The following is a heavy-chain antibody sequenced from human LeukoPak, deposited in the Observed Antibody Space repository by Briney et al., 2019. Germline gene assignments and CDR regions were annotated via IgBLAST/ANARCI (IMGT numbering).Heavy chain of an antibody. Sequence: TGGSLRLSCAASGFTFSSHAMSWVRQAPGKGLEWVSTISGSGSSTYYTDSVKGRFTISRDNSKNTLYLQMNGLRAEDTAVYYCAKWNRGMVAPGYFDYWGQGTLVTVSS. V-gene: IGHV3-23*01. CDR1: GFTFSSHA. D-gene: IGHD1-26*01. CDR3: AKWNRGMVAPGYFDY. CDR2: ISGSGSST. J-gene: IGHJ4*02.